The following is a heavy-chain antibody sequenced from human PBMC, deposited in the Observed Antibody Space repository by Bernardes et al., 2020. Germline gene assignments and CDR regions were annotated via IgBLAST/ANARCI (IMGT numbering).Heavy chain of an antibody. V-gene: IGHV3-21*01. CDR2: ISSSSSYI. CDR3: ARIIPPVSSVLGWFDP. D-gene: IGHD2-2*02. Sequence: GGSLRLSCAASGFTFSSYSMNWVRQAPGKGLEWVSSISSSSSYIYYADSVKGRFTISRDNAKNSLYLQMNSLRAEDTAVYYCARIIPPVSSVLGWFDPWGQGTLVTVSS. CDR1: GFTFSSYS. J-gene: IGHJ5*02.